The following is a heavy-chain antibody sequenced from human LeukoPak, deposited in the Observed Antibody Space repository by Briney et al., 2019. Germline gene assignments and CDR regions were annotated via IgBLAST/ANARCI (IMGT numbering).Heavy chain of an antibody. Sequence: GGSLRLSCAASGFMFENYWMSWVRQAPGKGPEWVANIKQDGSVEHYLDSVKGRFAISRDNAKNSLILQMNSLRAEDTAVYYCARWAGVTDYWGQGTLVTVSS. CDR3: ARWAGVTDY. V-gene: IGHV3-7*01. CDR1: GFMFENYW. D-gene: IGHD5-18*01. J-gene: IGHJ4*02. CDR2: IKQDGSVE.